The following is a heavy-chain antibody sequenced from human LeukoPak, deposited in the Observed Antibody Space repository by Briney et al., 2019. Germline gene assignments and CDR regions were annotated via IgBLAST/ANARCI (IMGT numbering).Heavy chain of an antibody. Sequence: TLSLTCTVSGGSISSGGYYWSWIRQHPGKGLEWIGYIYYRGSTYYNPSLKSRVTISVDTSKNQFSLKLSSVTAADTAVYYCARGFYGILTGYYGGFDYWGQGTLVTVSS. CDR2: IYYRGST. D-gene: IGHD3-9*01. CDR1: GGSISSGGYY. J-gene: IGHJ4*02. V-gene: IGHV4-31*03. CDR3: ARGFYGILTGYYGGFDY.